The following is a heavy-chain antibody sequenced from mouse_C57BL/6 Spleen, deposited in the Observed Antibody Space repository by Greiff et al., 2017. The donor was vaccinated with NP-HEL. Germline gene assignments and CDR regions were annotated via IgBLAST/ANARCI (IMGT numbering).Heavy chain of an antibody. CDR1: GYTFTDYY. D-gene: IGHD2-12*01. V-gene: IGHV1-26*01. CDR2: INPNNGGT. Sequence: EVQLQQSGPELVKPGASVKISCKASGYTFTDYYMNWVKQSHGKSLEWIGDINPNNGGTSYNQKFKGKATLTVDKSSSTAYMELRSLTSEDSAVYFCARGSYSAMDYWGQGTSVTVSS. CDR3: ARGSYSAMDY. J-gene: IGHJ4*01.